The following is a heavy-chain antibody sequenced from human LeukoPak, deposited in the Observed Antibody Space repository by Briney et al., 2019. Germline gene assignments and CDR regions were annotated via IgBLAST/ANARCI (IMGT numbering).Heavy chain of an antibody. CDR1: GFTFRDYT. D-gene: IGHD4-17*01. V-gene: IGHV3-21*01. J-gene: IGHJ5*02. CDR3: ARASTEYAVTDGFDA. CDR2: VSFGSSYI. Sequence: GGSLRLSCAASGFTFRDYTMNWVRQSPGKGLQWVSYVSFGSSYISYADSLKGRFTISRDDAKSSVYLEMTSLRAEDTAVYYCARASTEYAVTDGFDAWGPGTLVTVSS.